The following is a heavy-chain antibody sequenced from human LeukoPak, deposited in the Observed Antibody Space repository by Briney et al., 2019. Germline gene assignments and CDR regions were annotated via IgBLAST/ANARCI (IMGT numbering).Heavy chain of an antibody. J-gene: IGHJ5*02. CDR2: IYNTGSA. D-gene: IGHD2/OR15-2a*01. V-gene: IGHV4-4*07. CDR1: GASISSHY. CDR3: ARDVFFRAHNWFDP. Sequence: SETLSLTCNVSGASISSHYWNWIRQPAGKGLEWVGRIYNTGSANYNPSLKSRVTMSLDTSRNQISLKLTSVTAADTAVYYCARDVFFRAHNWFDPWGQGTLVTVSS.